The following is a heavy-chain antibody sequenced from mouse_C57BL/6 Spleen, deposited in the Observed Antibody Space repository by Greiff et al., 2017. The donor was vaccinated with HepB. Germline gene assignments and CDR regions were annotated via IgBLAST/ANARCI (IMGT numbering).Heavy chain of an antibody. CDR3: AKTDYDGDYYAMDY. Sequence: VKLMESGPGLVQPSQSLSITCTVSGFSLTSYGVHWVRQSPGKGLEWLGVIWRGGSTDYNAAFMSRLSITKDNSKSQVFFKMNSLQADDTAIYYCAKTDYDGDYYAMDYWGQGTSVTVSS. D-gene: IGHD2-4*01. V-gene: IGHV2-5*01. J-gene: IGHJ4*01. CDR2: IWRGGST. CDR1: GFSLTSYG.